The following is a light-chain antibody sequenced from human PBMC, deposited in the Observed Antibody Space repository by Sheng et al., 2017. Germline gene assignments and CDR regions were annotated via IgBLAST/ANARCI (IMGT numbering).Light chain of an antibody. CDR1: QSVTTY. Sequence: EIVLTQSPATLSLSPGEGATLSCRTSQSVTTYFAWYQQKPGQAPRLLIYGASNRATGIPDRFSGSGSGTDFTLTISRLEPEDFAVYYCQNYGRSSTFGGGTKVE. J-gene: IGKJ4*01. CDR3: QNYGRSST. CDR2: GAS. V-gene: IGKV3-20*01.